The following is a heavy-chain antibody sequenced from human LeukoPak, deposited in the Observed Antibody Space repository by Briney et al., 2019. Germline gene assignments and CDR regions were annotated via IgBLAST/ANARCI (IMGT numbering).Heavy chain of an antibody. D-gene: IGHD5-18*01. CDR3: ASPGSVGDTGMPDY. J-gene: IGHJ4*02. Sequence: GGSLRLSCAASGFIFSGYWMTWVRQAPGKGLEWVANIKQDGSEKYYVDSVKGRFTISRDNAKNSLYLQMNSLRAEDTAVYYCASPGSVGDTGMPDYWGQGTLVTVSS. CDR2: IKQDGSEK. CDR1: GFIFSGYW. V-gene: IGHV3-7*01.